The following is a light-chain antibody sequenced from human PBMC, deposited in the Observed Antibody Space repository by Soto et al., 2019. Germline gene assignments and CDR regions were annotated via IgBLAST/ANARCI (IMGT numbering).Light chain of an antibody. J-gene: IGKJ1*01. Sequence: DIEITQSPSTLSASVGDRVTITCRASQSVSGSLAWYQQKSGRPPKVLIYDASTLQAGVPSRFSGSGSGTDFTLTISSLQPEDFATYYCQQSYSTPPTFGQGTKVDIK. CDR3: QQSYSTPPT. CDR2: DAS. CDR1: QSVSGS. V-gene: IGKV1-39*01.